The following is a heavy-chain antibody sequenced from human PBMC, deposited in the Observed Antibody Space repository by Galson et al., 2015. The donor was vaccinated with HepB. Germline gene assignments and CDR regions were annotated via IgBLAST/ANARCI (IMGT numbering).Heavy chain of an antibody. V-gene: IGHV3-23*01. D-gene: IGHD3-22*01. Sequence: SLRLSCAASGFTLSSNAMSWVRQAPGKGLEWVSEISASGGSTHYADSVRGRFTISRDTSKNTVYLHMNSLRVEDTAVYYCAKDNRSGWSESWGQGTQVTVSS. CDR3: AKDNRSGWSES. CDR2: ISASGGST. CDR1: GFTLSSNA. J-gene: IGHJ5*01.